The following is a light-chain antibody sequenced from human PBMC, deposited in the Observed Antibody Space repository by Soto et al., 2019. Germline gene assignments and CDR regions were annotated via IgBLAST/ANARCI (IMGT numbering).Light chain of an antibody. Sequence: EIVMPQSPATLSVFPGERATLSCRASQSVGSNLAWYQQKPGQAPRLLIYGASTRASGVPARFSGSGSGTEFTLTISSLQSEDFAVYFCQQYNNWPPVTFGPGTKVDIK. V-gene: IGKV3-15*01. CDR3: QQYNNWPPVT. J-gene: IGKJ3*01. CDR2: GAS. CDR1: QSVGSN.